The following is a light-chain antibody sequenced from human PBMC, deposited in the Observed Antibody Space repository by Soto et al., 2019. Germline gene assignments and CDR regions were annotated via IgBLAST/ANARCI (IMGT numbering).Light chain of an antibody. CDR2: GVT. J-gene: IGLJ1*01. Sequence: QSVLTQPPSASGSPGQSVTISCTGTSSDVGAYTXXXXXXXXXXXXXXLMIYGVTERPSGVPDRFSGSKSGNTASLTVSGLQTEDEAYYYCSSYAGSNNYVFGTGTKVTVL. CDR1: SSDVGAYTX. CDR3: SSYAGSNNYV. V-gene: IGLV2-8*01.